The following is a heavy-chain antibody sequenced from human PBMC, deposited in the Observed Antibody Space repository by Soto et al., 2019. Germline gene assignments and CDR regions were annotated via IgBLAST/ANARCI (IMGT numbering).Heavy chain of an antibody. V-gene: IGHV4-34*02. CDR3: ARTDIVTTNCFDP. CDR1: GESFIGYY. D-gene: IGHD5-12*01. Sequence: QVHLQQWGAGLLEPSETLSLTCAVYGESFIGYYWTWIRQPPGKGLEWIGEINHRGSANYNPSLKSRVTISVDTSNNQFSLKLSSVTAADTSVYYCARTDIVTTNCFDPWGQGTLVTVSS. J-gene: IGHJ5*02. CDR2: INHRGSA.